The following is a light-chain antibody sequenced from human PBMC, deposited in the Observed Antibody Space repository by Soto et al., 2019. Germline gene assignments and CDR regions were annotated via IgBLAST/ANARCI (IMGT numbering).Light chain of an antibody. CDR1: QSITTY. CDR3: QQSRA. V-gene: IGKV1-39*01. Sequence: DIQMTQPPYSLSASVGDRVTITCRASQSITTYLNWYQQKPGKAPKLPIYDASSLESGVPSRFSGSGSGTDFTLTISSLQPEDFATYYCQQSRAFGQGTKVDIK. J-gene: IGKJ1*01. CDR2: DAS.